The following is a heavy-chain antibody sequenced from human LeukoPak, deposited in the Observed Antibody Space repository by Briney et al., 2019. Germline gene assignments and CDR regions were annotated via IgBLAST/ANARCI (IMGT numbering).Heavy chain of an antibody. D-gene: IGHD6-19*01. CDR3: ASRFIAVAGNQYFQH. CDR1: GGTFSSYA. CDR2: IIPILGIA. Sequence: SVKVSCKASGGTFSSYAIGWVRQAPGQGLEWMGRIIPILGIANYAQKFQGRVTITADKSTSTAYMELSSLRSEDTAVYYCASRFIAVAGNQYFQHWGQGTLVTVSS. V-gene: IGHV1-69*04. J-gene: IGHJ1*01.